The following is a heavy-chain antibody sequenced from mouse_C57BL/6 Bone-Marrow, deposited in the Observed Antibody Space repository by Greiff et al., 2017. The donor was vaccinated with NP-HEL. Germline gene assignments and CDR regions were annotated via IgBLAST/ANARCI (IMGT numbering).Heavy chain of an antibody. CDR2: FYPGSGSI. D-gene: IGHD2-4*01. CDR1: GYTFTEYT. Sequence: QVHVKQSGAELVKPGASVKLSCKASGYTFTEYTIHWVKQRSGQGLAWIGWFYPGSGSIKYNEKFKDKATLTADKSSSTVYMELSRLTSEDSAVYFCARHEEEGWGYDYDPWFAYWGQGTLVTVSA. CDR3: ARHEEEGWGYDYDPWFAY. V-gene: IGHV1-62-2*01. J-gene: IGHJ3*01.